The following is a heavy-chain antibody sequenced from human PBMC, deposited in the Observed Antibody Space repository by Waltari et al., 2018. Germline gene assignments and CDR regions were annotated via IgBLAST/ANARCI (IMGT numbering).Heavy chain of an antibody. D-gene: IGHD6-6*01. Sequence: EVQLVESGGGLVKPGGSLRLSCAASGFTFSSYSMNWVRQAPGKGLEWVSSISSSSSYIYYADSVKGRFTISRDNAKNSLYLQMNSLRAEDTAVYYCARDLGPTESYSSSLDDAFDIWGQGTMVTVSS. V-gene: IGHV3-21*01. J-gene: IGHJ3*02. CDR3: ARDLGPTESYSSSLDDAFDI. CDR1: GFTFSSYS. CDR2: ISSSSSYI.